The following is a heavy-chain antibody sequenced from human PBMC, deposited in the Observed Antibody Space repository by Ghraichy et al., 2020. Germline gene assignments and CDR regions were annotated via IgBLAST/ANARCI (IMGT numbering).Heavy chain of an antibody. V-gene: IGHV4-61*02. Sequence: SETLSLTCTVSGGYISSGSYYWSWIRQPAGKGLEWIGRIYTSGSTNYNPSLKSRVTISVDTSKNQFSLKLSSVTAADTAVYYCASVTVDAFDIWGQGTMVTVSS. J-gene: IGHJ3*02. CDR1: GGYISSGSYY. CDR3: ASVTVDAFDI. D-gene: IGHD1-20*01. CDR2: IYTSGST.